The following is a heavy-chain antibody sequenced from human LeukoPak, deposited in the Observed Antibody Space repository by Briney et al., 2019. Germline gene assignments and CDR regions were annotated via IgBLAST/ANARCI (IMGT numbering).Heavy chain of an antibody. V-gene: IGHV5-51*01. J-gene: IGHJ4*02. D-gene: IGHD3-3*01. CDR2: IYPGDSDT. Sequence: GESLKISCKGSGYIFTSYWIGWVRQLPGKGLEWMGIIYPGDSDTRYSPSFEGQVTISADKSISTAYLQWSSLKASDTAMYYCARPYYDFWSGYWTHFDYWGQGTLVTVSS. CDR1: GYIFTSYW. CDR3: ARPYYDFWSGYWTHFDY.